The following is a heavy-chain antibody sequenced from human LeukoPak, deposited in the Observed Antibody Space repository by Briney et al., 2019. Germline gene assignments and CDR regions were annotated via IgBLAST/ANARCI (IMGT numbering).Heavy chain of an antibody. CDR2: ISYDGSSI. V-gene: IGHV3-30*03. Sequence: GGSLRLSCAASGFTFTAYGLHGVRQAPGKGLEWVAFISYDGSSIHYADSVKGRFTISRDNSKNTLYLDMSSLRIEDTAVYYCAREGHMQADALDIWGQGTMVTVSS. J-gene: IGHJ3*02. CDR3: AREGHMQADALDI. CDR1: GFTFTAYG.